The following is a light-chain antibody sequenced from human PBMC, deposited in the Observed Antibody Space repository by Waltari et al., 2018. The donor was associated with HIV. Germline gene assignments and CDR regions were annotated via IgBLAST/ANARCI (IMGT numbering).Light chain of an antibody. J-gene: IGLJ3*02. CDR1: SLRRNY. CDR3: NSRDSSDNHLV. Sequence: SSELTQDPAVSVALGQTVRITCQGDSLRRNYASWYQKKPGQAPVPVIYDKHSRPSWIPDRFSGSSSRNTASLTITGAQAEDEADYYCNSRDSSDNHLVFGGGTKLTVL. V-gene: IGLV3-19*01. CDR2: DKH.